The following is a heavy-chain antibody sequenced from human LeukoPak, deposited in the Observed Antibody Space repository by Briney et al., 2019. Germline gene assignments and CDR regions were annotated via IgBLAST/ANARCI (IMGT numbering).Heavy chain of an antibody. Sequence: GGSLRLSCAASGFTFSDYYMSWIRQAPGKGLEWVAVISYDGSNKYYADSVKGRFTISRDNSKNTLYLQMNSLRAEDTAVYYCARDPLTAFYYGSVSLAPYFDYWGQGTLVTVSS. D-gene: IGHD3-10*01. V-gene: IGHV3-30*03. CDR1: GFTFSDYY. CDR2: ISYDGSNK. J-gene: IGHJ4*02. CDR3: ARDPLTAFYYGSVSLAPYFDY.